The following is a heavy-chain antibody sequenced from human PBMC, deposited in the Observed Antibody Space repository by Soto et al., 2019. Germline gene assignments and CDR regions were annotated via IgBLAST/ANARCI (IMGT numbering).Heavy chain of an antibody. J-gene: IGHJ5*02. Sequence: QVTLKESGPVLVKPTETLTLTCTVSGFSLSNARMGVSWIRQPPGKALEWLAHIFSNDEKSYSTSLKSRLTTSKDTSKSQVVLTMTNMDPVDTATYYCARSTCIAVAECWFDPWGQGTLVTVSS. CDR1: GFSLSNARMG. D-gene: IGHD6-19*01. V-gene: IGHV2-26*01. CDR3: ARSTCIAVAECWFDP. CDR2: IFSNDEK.